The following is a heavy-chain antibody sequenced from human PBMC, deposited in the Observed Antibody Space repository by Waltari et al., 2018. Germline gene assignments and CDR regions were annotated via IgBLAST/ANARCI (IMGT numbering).Heavy chain of an antibody. CDR1: GGSISSGGYY. V-gene: IGHV4-31*03. J-gene: IGHJ3*02. CDR3: ARGKAAAGTDAFDI. D-gene: IGHD6-13*01. Sequence: QVQLQESGPGLVKPSQTLSLTCTVSGGSISSGGYYWSWIRQHPGKGLEWIGYIYYSGSTYYNPALKSRVTISGDTSKNQFSLKRSSVTAADTAVYYCARGKAAAGTDAFDIWGQGTMVTVSS. CDR2: IYYSGST.